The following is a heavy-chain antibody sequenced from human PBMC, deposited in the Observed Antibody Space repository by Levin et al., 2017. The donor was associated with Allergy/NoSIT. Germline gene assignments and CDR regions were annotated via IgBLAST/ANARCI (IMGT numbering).Heavy chain of an antibody. J-gene: IGHJ5*02. Sequence: WASVKVSCKASGYTFTSYDINWVRQATGQGLEWMGWMNPNSGNTGYAQKFQGRVTMTRNTSISTAYMELSSLRSEDTAVYYCARRRLRITIFGVVTTNWFDPWGQGTLVTVSS. V-gene: IGHV1-8*01. CDR1: GYTFTSYD. CDR2: MNPNSGNT. CDR3: ARRRLRITIFGVVTTNWFDP. D-gene: IGHD3-3*01.